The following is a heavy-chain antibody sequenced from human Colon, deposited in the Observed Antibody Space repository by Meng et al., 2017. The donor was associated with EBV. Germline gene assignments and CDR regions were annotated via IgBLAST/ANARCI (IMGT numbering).Heavy chain of an antibody. CDR3: ARGKQDAWELLAY. Sequence: QGQLEGSGPGLVKPSGTRSLTCGVSGVSISSNIRWTWVRQPPGKGLEWIGDIDDSGSTNYNPSLNSRISISLDKSKNHFSLKVNSVTAADTAVYYCARGKQDAWELLAYWGQGALVTVSS. D-gene: IGHD1-26*01. CDR1: GVSISSNIR. V-gene: IGHV4-4*02. J-gene: IGHJ4*02. CDR2: IDDSGST.